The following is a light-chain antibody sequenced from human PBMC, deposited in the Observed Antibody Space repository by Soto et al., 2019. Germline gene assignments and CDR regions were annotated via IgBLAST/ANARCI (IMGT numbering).Light chain of an antibody. Sequence: QSVLNQPASVSGSPGQSITISCTGTSSDVGGYDFVSWYQQHPGKAPKVMIYDVSNRPSGVSNRFSGSKSGNTASLTISGLQAEDEADYYCCSYTSSDTYVFGTGTRSPS. CDR1: SSDVGGYDF. CDR2: DVS. CDR3: CSYTSSDTYV. V-gene: IGLV2-14*01. J-gene: IGLJ1*01.